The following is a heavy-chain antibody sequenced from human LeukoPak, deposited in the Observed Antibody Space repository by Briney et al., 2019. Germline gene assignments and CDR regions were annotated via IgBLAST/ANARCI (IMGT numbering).Heavy chain of an antibody. J-gene: IGHJ6*04. CDR3: ARDGYGSGSGYYGMDV. V-gene: IGHV3-11*06. Sequence: GGSLRLSCAASGFTFSDYYMSWIRQAPGKGLEWVSYISSSSSYTNYADSVKGRFTISRDNAKNSLYLQMNSLRAGDTAVYYCARDGYGSGSGYYGMDVWGKGTTVTVSS. CDR2: ISSSSSYT. CDR1: GFTFSDYY. D-gene: IGHD3-10*01.